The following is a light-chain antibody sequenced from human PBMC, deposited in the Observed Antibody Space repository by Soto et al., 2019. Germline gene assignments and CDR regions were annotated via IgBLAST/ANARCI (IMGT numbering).Light chain of an antibody. CDR3: QQYNSYPIT. J-gene: IGKJ5*01. CDR1: QSVSQSVSSK. Sequence: EIVMTKSQATLSVSPGERVTLSCRASQSVSQSVSSKLAWYQHKPGRAPRLLIYGASTRATGIPARFSGSGSGTEFTLTISSLQSEDCTTYYCQQYNSYPITFGQGTRLENK. V-gene: IGKV3-15*01. CDR2: GAS.